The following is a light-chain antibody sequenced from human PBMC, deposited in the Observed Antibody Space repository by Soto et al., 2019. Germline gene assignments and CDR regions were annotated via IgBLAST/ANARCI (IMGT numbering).Light chain of an antibody. J-gene: IGKJ1*01. CDR3: QKYNGALWA. CDR2: AAS. Sequence: DIQMPQSPSSLSASIGDRVTITCRASQGIGNYLAWYQQKPGKVPKLLIYAASSLQSGVPSRFSGSGSGTDFTLTIRGLQPEDVATYYCQKYNGALWAFGQGNKVDIK. V-gene: IGKV1-27*01. CDR1: QGIGNY.